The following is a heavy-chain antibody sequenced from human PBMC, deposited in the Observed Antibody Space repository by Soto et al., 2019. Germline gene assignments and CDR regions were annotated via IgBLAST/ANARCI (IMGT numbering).Heavy chain of an antibody. D-gene: IGHD5-18*01. CDR2: IYYSGHT. J-gene: IGHJ5*02. V-gene: IGHV4-31*03. Sequence: QVQLQESGPGLVKPSQTLSLTCTVSGGSISSGGYYWSWIRQHPGKGLEWIWYIYYSGHTYYNPSLKSRVTISVDTSKNQFSLKLSSVTAADTAVDYCARAVDTAMVTIWFAPWGQGTLVTVSS. CDR1: GGSISSGGYY. CDR3: ARAVDTAMVTIWFAP.